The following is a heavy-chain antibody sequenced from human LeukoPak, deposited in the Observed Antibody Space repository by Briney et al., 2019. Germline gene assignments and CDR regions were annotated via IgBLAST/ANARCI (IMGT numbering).Heavy chain of an antibody. D-gene: IGHD3-10*01. J-gene: IGHJ4*02. V-gene: IGHV3-72*01. CDR2: TRKKVHIYTA. CDR3: ARSYGSGTYPFDY. CDR1: RFTFSDHY. Sequence: GGSLRLSCAASRFTFSDHYMVWVRHAPGKGLEWVGRTRKKVHIYTAEYAASVKGRFTISRDDSKNSLYLQMNSLKTEDTAVYYCARSYGSGTYPFDYWGQGTLVTVSS.